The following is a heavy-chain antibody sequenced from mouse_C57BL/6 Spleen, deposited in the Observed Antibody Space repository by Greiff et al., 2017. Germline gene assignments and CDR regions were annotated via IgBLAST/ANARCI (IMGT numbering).Heavy chain of an antibody. Sequence: QVQLQQSGPGLVQPSQSLSITCTVSGFSLTSYGVHWVRQSPGKGLEWRGVIWSGGSTDYNAAFISRLSISNDNSKSQVFFKMNILQADDTAIYYCARSHYGSSFWYFDVWGTGTTVTVSS. D-gene: IGHD1-1*01. V-gene: IGHV2-2*01. J-gene: IGHJ1*03. CDR2: IWSGGST. CDR3: ARSHYGSSFWYFDV. CDR1: GFSLTSYG.